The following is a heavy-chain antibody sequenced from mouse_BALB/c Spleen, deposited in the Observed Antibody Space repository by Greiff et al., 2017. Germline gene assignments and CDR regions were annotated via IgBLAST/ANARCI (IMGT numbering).Heavy chain of an antibody. CDR3: ARAWHYGSSYRYFDV. V-gene: IGHV5-6-3*01. Sequence: DVKLVESGGGLVQPGGSLKLSRAASGFTFSSYGMSWVRQTPDKRLELVATINSNGGSTYYPDSVKGRFTISRDNAKNTLYLQMSSLKSEDTAMYYCARAWHYGSSYRYFDVWGAGTTVTVSS. D-gene: IGHD1-1*01. CDR2: INSNGGST. CDR1: GFTFSSYG. J-gene: IGHJ1*01.